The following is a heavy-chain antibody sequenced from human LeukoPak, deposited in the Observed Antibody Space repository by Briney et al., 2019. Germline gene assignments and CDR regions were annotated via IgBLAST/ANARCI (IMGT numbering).Heavy chain of an antibody. Sequence: ASVKVSCKASGYTFTSYGISWVRQAPGQGLEWMGWISAYNGNTNYAQKLQGRVTMTTDTSTSTAYMELRSLRSDDTAVYYCARVHPGHRGITMIAHDWGQGTLVTVSS. J-gene: IGHJ4*02. CDR3: ARVHPGHRGITMIAHD. CDR2: ISAYNGNT. V-gene: IGHV1-18*01. D-gene: IGHD3-22*01. CDR1: GYTFTSYG.